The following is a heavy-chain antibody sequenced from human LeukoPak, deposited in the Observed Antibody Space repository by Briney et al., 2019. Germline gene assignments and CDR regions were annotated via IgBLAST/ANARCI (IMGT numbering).Heavy chain of an antibody. D-gene: IGHD3-10*01. Sequence: GGSLRLSCAASGFTFSSYAMSWVRQAPGEGLEWVSGISGSGGSTYYADSVKGRVTISRDNSRKTLYLQMNSLRAEDTAVYYCAKGSYGSGSFDYWGQGTLVTVSS. CDR1: GFTFSSYA. CDR2: ISGSGGST. V-gene: IGHV3-23*01. CDR3: AKGSYGSGSFDY. J-gene: IGHJ4*02.